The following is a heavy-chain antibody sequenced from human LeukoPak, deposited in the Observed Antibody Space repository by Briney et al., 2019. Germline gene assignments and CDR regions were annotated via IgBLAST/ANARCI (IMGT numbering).Heavy chain of an antibody. J-gene: IGHJ5*02. CDR1: GGTFSSYA. CDR3: AESITIFGVVLDSWFDP. Sequence: ASVKVSCKASGGTFSSYAISWERQAPGQGLEWMGGIIPIFGTANYAQKFQGRVTITADESTSTAYMELSSLRSEDTAVYYCAESITIFGVVLDSWFDPRGQGTLVTVSS. D-gene: IGHD3-3*01. V-gene: IGHV1-69*13. CDR2: IIPIFGTA.